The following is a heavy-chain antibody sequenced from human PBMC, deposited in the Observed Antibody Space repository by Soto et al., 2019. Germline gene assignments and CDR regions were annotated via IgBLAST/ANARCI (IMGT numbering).Heavy chain of an antibody. Sequence: SETLSLTCTVFGGSISSSSYYWGWIRQPPGKGLEWIGSIYYSGSTNYNPSLKSRVTISLDTSKSQFSLKLSSVTAADTAVYYCARDIVVVPAYYYYGMDVWGQGTTVTVSS. D-gene: IGHD2-2*01. J-gene: IGHJ6*02. CDR3: ARDIVVVPAYYYYGMDV. CDR2: IYYSGST. V-gene: IGHV4-39*07. CDR1: GGSISSSSYY.